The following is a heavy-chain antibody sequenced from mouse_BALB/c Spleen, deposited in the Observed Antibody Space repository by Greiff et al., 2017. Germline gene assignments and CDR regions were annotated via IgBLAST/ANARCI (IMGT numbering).Heavy chain of an antibody. V-gene: IGHV5-9-3*01. D-gene: IGHD1-1*01. CDR2: ISSGGSYT. CDR1: GFTFSSYA. J-gene: IGHJ2*01. CDR3: ARHEDGSSPYYFDY. Sequence: EVNVVESGGGLVKPGGSLKLSCAASGFTFSSYAMSWVRQTPEKRLEWVATISSGGSYTYYPDSVKGRFTISRDNAKNTLYLQMSSLRSEDTAMYYCARHEDGSSPYYFDYWGQGTTLTVSS.